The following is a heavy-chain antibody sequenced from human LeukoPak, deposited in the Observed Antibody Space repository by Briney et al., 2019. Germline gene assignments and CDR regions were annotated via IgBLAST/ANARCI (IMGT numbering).Heavy chain of an antibody. D-gene: IGHD6-19*01. V-gene: IGHV3-21*01. CDR1: GFSFSSYR. J-gene: IGHJ5*02. CDR2: ISSSSSYI. Sequence: GGSLRLSCAASGFSFSSYRMNWVRQAPGKGLEWVSSISSSSSYIYYADSVKGRFTISRDNAKNSLYLQMNSLRAEDTAVYYCARDLVRSSGWESNWFDPWGQGTLVTVSS. CDR3: ARDLVRSSGWESNWFDP.